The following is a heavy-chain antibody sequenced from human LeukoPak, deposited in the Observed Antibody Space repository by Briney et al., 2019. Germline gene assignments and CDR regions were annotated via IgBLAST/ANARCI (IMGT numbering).Heavy chain of an antibody. J-gene: IGHJ4*01. V-gene: IGHV3-48*03. D-gene: IGHD6-13*01. CDR3: ARDGTAPGLYFDL. Sequence: GGSLRLSCAAPGFTFSSYEMNWVRQAPGKGLEWVSYISSSGSTIYYADSVKGRFTISRDNTKNSLYLQMSSLRAEDTAVYYCARDGTAPGLYFDLWGQGTLVTVSS. CDR2: ISSSGSTI. CDR1: GFTFSSYE.